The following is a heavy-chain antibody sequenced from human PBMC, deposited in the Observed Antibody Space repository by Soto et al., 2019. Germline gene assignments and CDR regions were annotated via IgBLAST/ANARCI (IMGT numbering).Heavy chain of an antibody. CDR2: IWYDGSNK. D-gene: IGHD6-19*01. CDR3: ARSPEQWLGQYYFDY. CDR1: GFTFSSYG. Sequence: GGSLRLSCAASGFTFSSYGMHWVRQAPGKGLEWVAVIWYDGSNKYYADSVKGRFTISRDNSKNTLYLQMNSLRAEDTAVYYCARSPEQWLGQYYFDYWGQGTLVTVSS. J-gene: IGHJ4*02. V-gene: IGHV3-33*01.